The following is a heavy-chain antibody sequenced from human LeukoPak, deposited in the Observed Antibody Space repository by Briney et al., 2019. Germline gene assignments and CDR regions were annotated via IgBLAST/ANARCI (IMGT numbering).Heavy chain of an antibody. CDR1: GVSISSGSYY. CDR3: ARESSHYYMDV. CDR2: IYTSGST. Sequence: PSETLSLTCTVSGVSISSGSYYWSWIRQPAGKGLEWIGRIYTSGSTNYNPTLKSRVTISVDTSKNQSSLKLSPVTAEDTAVYYCARESSHYYMDVWGKGTTVTVSS. J-gene: IGHJ6*03. D-gene: IGHD2-2*01. V-gene: IGHV4-61*02.